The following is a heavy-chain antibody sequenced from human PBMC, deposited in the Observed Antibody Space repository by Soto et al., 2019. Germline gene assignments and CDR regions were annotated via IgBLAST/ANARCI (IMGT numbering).Heavy chain of an antibody. J-gene: IGHJ4*02. CDR1: GFAFRHNY. D-gene: IGHD4-4*01. V-gene: IGHV3-11*01. Sequence: PGGSLRLSCTVSGFAFRHNYLTWIRQAPGKGLEWLSYINTGGSPAYYADSVKGRFTISTDIAKKSLYLQMNGLRAEDTALYYCARAPYSNAWYRFDLWCQGTLVTVSS. CDR2: INTGGSPA. CDR3: ARAPYSNAWYRFDL.